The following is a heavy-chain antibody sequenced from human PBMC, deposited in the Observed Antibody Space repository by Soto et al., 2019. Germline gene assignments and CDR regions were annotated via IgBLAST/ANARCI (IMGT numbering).Heavy chain of an antibody. CDR2: IYHSGST. V-gene: IGHV4-4*02. D-gene: IGHD6-13*01. J-gene: IGHJ4*02. CDR3: ARAAMGGSSWPFDY. Sequence: QVQLQESGPGLVKPSGTLSLTCAVSGGSISSSNWWSWVRQPPGKGLEWIGEIYHSGSTNYNPSLETRAPMPVDKSKNQFSLKLSSVTAADTAVYYCARAAMGGSSWPFDYWGQGTLVTVSS. CDR1: GGSISSSNW.